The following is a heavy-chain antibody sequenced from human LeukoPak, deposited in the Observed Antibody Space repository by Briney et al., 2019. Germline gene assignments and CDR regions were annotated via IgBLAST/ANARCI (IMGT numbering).Heavy chain of an antibody. CDR2: IHREESTI. V-gene: IGHV3-74*01. D-gene: IGHD6-13*01. CDR3: TRGNLAAGGAFDI. J-gene: IGHJ3*02. Sequence: GGSLRLSCAGSGFTFSSSWSHWVRQDPGKGLVWVSRIHREESTISYADSVKGRFTISRDNAKNTLYLQMNSLRAEDTAVYYCTRGNLAAGGAFDIWGQGTVVTASS. CDR1: GFTFSSSW.